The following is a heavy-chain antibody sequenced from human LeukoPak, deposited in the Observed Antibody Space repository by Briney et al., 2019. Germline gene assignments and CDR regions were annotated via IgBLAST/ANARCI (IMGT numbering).Heavy chain of an antibody. D-gene: IGHD5-18*01. CDR3: ARTPTTYTYGTFDS. CDR1: GGSLSIYN. Sequence: SETLSLTCTISGGSLSIYNCSCIRQPPRKGLGWIGYIYYSGSTDYNTSLKSRVTISVDTSKNQFSLKLSSVTAADTALYYGARTPTTYTYGTFDSWGQGTLVTVSS. J-gene: IGHJ4*02. V-gene: IGHV4-59*01. CDR2: IYYSGST.